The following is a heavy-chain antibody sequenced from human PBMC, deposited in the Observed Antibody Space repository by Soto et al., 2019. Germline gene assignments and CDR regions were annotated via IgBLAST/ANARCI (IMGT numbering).Heavy chain of an antibody. V-gene: IGHV1-69*06. J-gene: IGHJ6*02. CDR1: GGTFSSYA. D-gene: IGHD3-10*01. Sequence: ASVKVSCKASGGTFSSYAISWVRQAPGQGLEWMGGIIPIFGTANYAQKFQGRVTITADKSTSTAYMELSSLRSEDTAVYYCARGRFYGSGSYYSSPHYYGMDVWGQGTTVTVSS. CDR3: ARGRFYGSGSYYSSPHYYGMDV. CDR2: IIPIFGTA.